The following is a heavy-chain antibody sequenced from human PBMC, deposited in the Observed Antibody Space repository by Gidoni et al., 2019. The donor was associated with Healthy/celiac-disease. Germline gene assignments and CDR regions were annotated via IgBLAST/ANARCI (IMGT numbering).Heavy chain of an antibody. V-gene: IGHV3-23*01. CDR2: ISGSGGST. CDR1: GFSFSAAA. D-gene: IGHD1-7*01. CDR3: AKVAHITGTTFHYYGMDV. J-gene: IGHJ6*02. Sequence: EVQLLASGGGLVQPGGALRLAWAASGFSFSAAARSCVRQAPGKGLGWVSAISGSGGSTYYADSVKGRFTISRDNSKNTLYLQMNSLRAEDTAVYYCAKVAHITGTTFHYYGMDVWGQGTTVTVSS.